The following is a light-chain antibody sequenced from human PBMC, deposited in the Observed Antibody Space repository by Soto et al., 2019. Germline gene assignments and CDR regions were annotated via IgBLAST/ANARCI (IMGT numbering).Light chain of an antibody. V-gene: IGKV3-20*01. CDR1: QSVSNNY. Sequence: EIVLTQSPGTLPLSPGERATLSCRASQSVSNNYLAWYQQKPGQAPRLLIYDASSRATGIPDRFSGSGSGTDFTLTISRLEPEDFAVYYCQQYGSSRTFGQGTKVDIK. J-gene: IGKJ1*01. CDR3: QQYGSSRT. CDR2: DAS.